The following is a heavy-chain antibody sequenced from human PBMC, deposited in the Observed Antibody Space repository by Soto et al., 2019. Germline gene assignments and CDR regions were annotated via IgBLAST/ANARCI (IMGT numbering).Heavy chain of an antibody. CDR3: VRDLCTTVTTYAIDI. Sequence: QVQLVESGGGVVQPGRSLRLSCAASGFTFSSYAMHWVRQAPGKGLEWVAVISYDGSNKYYADSVKGRFTISRDNSKNTQHTETDSLRAEGTGVYYCVRDLCTTVTTYAIDIWGQGTMVTVSS. CDR2: ISYDGSNK. J-gene: IGHJ3*02. D-gene: IGHD4-17*01. CDR1: GFTFSSYA. V-gene: IGHV3-30-3*01.